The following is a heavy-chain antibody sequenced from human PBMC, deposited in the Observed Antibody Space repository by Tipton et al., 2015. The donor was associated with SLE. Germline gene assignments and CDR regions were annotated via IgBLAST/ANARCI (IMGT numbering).Heavy chain of an antibody. CDR2: IYYSGST. J-gene: IGHJ1*01. Sequence: TLSLTCTVSGASISSRDYYWSWIRQHPGKGLEWIGYIYYSGSTYYNPSLKSRVTISVDTSKNHFSLKLSSVTAADTAVYYCARSSGVLWGQGTLVTVSS. CDR3: ARSSGVL. CDR1: GASISSRDYY. D-gene: IGHD7-27*01. V-gene: IGHV4-31*03.